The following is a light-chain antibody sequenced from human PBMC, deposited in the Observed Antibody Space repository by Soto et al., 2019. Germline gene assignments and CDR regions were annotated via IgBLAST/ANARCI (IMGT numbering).Light chain of an antibody. CDR1: QSISSW. J-gene: IGKJ1*01. CDR2: DAS. CDR3: QSYNRDAWT. V-gene: IGKV1-5*01. Sequence: DIQMTQSPTTLSASVGDRVTITCRAGQSISSWLAWYQQKPGKAPKLLIYDASSLESGVPSRFSGSGSGTEFTLTISSLQADDFATYYCQSYNRDAWTFGQGTKVEIK.